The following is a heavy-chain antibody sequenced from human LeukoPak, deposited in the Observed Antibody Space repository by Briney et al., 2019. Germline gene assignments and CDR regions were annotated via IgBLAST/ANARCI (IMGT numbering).Heavy chain of an antibody. CDR3: ARDRSGSYPYYFDY. Sequence: ASVKVSCKASGYTFTSYGISWVRQAPGQGLEWMGWINPNSGGTNYAQKFQGRVTMTRDTSISTAYMELSRLRSDDTAVYYCARDRSGSYPYYFDYWGQGTLVTVSS. CDR1: GYTFTSYG. J-gene: IGHJ4*02. CDR2: INPNSGGT. V-gene: IGHV1-2*02. D-gene: IGHD1-26*01.